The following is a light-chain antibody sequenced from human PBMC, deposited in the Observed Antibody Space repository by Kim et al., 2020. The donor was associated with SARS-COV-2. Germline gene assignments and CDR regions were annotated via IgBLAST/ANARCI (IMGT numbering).Light chain of an antibody. V-gene: IGLV1-44*01. CDR2: TNN. J-gene: IGLJ2*01. CDR1: RSNIGSNT. CDR3: AAWDDSLNGVI. Sequence: QSVLTQPPSASGTPGQRVTISCSGSRSNIGSNTVNWYQQLPGTAPKLLIHTNNYQPSGVPNRFSGSKSGTSASLAISGLQSEDEADFYCAAWDDSLNGVIFGGGTKLTVL.